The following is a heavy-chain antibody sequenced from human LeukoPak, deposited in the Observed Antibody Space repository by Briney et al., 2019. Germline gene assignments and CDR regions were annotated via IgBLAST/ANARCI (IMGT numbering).Heavy chain of an antibody. Sequence: PGGSLRLSCAASGFTVSSNYMSWVRQAPGKGLEWVSVIYSGGSTCYADSVKGRFTISRDNSKNTLYLQMNSLRAEDTAVYYCARGLGASRYYYYYMYVWGKGTTVTVSS. CDR3: ARGLGASRYYYYYMYV. CDR2: IYSGGST. V-gene: IGHV3-53*01. D-gene: IGHD6-13*01. CDR1: GFTVSSNY. J-gene: IGHJ6*03.